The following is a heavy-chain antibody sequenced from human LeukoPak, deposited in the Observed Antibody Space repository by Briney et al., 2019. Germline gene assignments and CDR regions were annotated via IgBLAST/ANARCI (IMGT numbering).Heavy chain of an antibody. V-gene: IGHV1-24*01. D-gene: IGHD3-3*01. CDR3: ATVGSITIFGVVDY. CDR1: GYTLTELS. Sequence: GASVKVSCKVSGYTLTELSMHWVRQAPGKGLEWVGGFAPEDGETIYAQKFQGRVTMTEDTSTDTAYMELSSLRSEDTAVYYCATVGSITIFGVVDYWGQGTLVTVSS. CDR2: FAPEDGET. J-gene: IGHJ4*02.